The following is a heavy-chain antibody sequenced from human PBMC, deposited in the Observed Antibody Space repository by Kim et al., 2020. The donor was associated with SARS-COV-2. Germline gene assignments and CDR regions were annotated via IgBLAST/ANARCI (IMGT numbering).Heavy chain of an antibody. Sequence: MHWVRQPPGKGLEWVAVIWYDENKKYYADSVKGRFIVSRDNSKNTLYLQMNSLKAEDTAVYYCARDFTADYFDYWGQGTLVTVSS. D-gene: IGHD2-21*02. J-gene: IGHJ4*02. V-gene: IGHV3-33*01. CDR2: IWYDENKK. CDR3: ARDFTADYFDY.